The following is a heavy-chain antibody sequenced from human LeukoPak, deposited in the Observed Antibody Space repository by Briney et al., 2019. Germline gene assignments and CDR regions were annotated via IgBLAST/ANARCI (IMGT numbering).Heavy chain of an antibody. CDR2: IYSGGST. CDR1: GFTVSSNF. V-gene: IGHV3-53*01. D-gene: IGHD5-18*01. J-gene: IGHJ6*02. CDR3: SRDLNPTYNNGYHYDGMDV. Sequence: PGGSLRLSCAASGFTVSSNFMSWVRQAPGKGLEWVSVIYSGGSTNYADSVKGRFSISRDDSKNTLYLQMNSLRAEDTAVYYCSRDLNPTYNNGYHYDGMDVWGQGTTVIVSS.